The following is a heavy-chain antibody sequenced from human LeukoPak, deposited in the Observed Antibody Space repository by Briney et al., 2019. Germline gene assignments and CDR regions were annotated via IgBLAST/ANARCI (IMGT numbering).Heavy chain of an antibody. J-gene: IGHJ4*02. CDR2: INPNSGGT. V-gene: IGHV1-2*02. Sequence: GASVKVSCKASGYTFTGYYMHWVRQAPGQGLEWMGWINPNSGGTNYPQKFQGRVTMTRDTSISTAYMELSRLRSDDTAVYYCARETGDFEYYDFWSGYFYWGQGTLVTVSS. CDR3: ARETGDFEYYDFWSGYFY. D-gene: IGHD3-3*01. CDR1: GYTFTGYY.